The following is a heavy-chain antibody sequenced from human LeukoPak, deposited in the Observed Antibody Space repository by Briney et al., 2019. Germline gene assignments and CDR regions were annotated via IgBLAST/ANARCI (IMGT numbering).Heavy chain of an antibody. CDR2: IYYSGST. V-gene: IGHV4-39*07. CDR3: ARVGPVAGGYYYYMDV. Sequence: SETLSLTCTVSGGSISSSSYYWGWICQPPGKGLEGIGSIYYSGSTYYNPSLKSRVTISVDTPKNQFSLKLSSVTAADTAVYYCARVGPVAGGYYYYMDVWGKGTTVTVSS. D-gene: IGHD6-19*01. J-gene: IGHJ6*03. CDR1: GGSISSSSYY.